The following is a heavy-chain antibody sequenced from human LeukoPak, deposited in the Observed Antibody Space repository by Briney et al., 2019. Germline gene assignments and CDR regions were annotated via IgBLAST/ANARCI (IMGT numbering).Heavy chain of an antibody. CDR2: IYYSGST. CDR3: ARTACSGGTCYSQRGAFDI. Sequence: SETLSLTCTVSGGSISSPIYYWGWIRQPPGKGLEWLGSIYYSGSTYDNPSLKSRVTISVDTSKNQFSLKLSSLTAADTAVYYCARTACSGGTCYSQRGAFDIWGQGTMVTVSS. V-gene: IGHV4-39*07. CDR1: GGSISSPIYY. J-gene: IGHJ3*02. D-gene: IGHD2-15*01.